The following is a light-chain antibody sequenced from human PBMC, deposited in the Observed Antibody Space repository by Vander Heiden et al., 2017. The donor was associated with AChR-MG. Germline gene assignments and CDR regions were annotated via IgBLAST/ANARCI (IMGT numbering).Light chain of an antibody. CDR1: SSDVGGYNY. V-gene: IGLV2-14*03. CDR2: DVS. J-gene: IGLJ2*01. Sequence: SALTQPASVSGPPGPSIPIPCTGTSSDVGGYNYVSWYQQHPGKAPKLMIYDVSNRPSGVSNRFSGSKSGNTASLTISGLQAEDEADYYCSSYTSSSTFGVFGGGTKLTVL. CDR3: SSYTSSSTFGV.